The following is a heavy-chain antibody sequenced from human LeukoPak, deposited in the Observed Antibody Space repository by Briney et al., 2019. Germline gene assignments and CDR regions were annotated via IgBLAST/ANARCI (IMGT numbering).Heavy chain of an antibody. CDR2: INHSGST. CDR1: GGSFSGYY. D-gene: IGHD2-15*01. V-gene: IGHV4-34*01. CDR3: ARCQVAATHYWFDP. Sequence: SETLSLTCAVYGGSFSGYYWSWIRQPPGKGLEWIGEINHSGSTNYNPSLKSRVTISVDTSKNQFSLKLSSVTAADTAVYYCARCQVAATHYWFDPWGQGTLVTVSS. J-gene: IGHJ5*02.